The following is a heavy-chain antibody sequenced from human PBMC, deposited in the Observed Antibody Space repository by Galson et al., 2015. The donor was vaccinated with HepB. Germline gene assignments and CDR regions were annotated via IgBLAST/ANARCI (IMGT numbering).Heavy chain of an antibody. D-gene: IGHD4-11*01. V-gene: IGHV3-15*07. J-gene: IGHJ4*02. CDR3: TTDNPAPAVTEDFDY. CDR1: GFTFTNAW. Sequence: SLRLSCAASGFTFTNAWMNWVRQAPGKGLEWVGRIKSKTDGGTTDYAAPVKGRFTISRDDSKNTLYLQMNSLKTEDTAVYYCTTDNPAPAVTEDFDYWGQGTLVTVS. CDR2: IKSKTDGGTT.